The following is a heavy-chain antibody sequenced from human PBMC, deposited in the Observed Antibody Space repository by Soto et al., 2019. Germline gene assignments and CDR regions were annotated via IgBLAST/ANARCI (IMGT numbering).Heavy chain of an antibody. CDR1: GFTFSSYG. J-gene: IGHJ4*02. V-gene: IGHV3-30*18. CDR2: ISYDGSNK. CDR3: AKDVRYSPRKVI. Sequence: GGSLRLSCAASGFTFSSYGMHWVRQAPGKGLEWVAVISYDGSNKYYADSVKGRFTISRDNSKNTLYLQMNSLRAEDTAVYYCAKDVRYSPRKVIWGQGTLVTVSS. D-gene: IGHD6-13*01.